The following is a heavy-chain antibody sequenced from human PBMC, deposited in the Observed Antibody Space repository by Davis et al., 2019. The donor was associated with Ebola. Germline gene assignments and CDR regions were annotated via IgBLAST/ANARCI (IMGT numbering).Heavy chain of an antibody. CDR2: INADNGYT. D-gene: IGHD3-10*01. CDR3: ARDLSRYRVRGVYTYYYMDV. Sequence: AASVKVSCKASGYTFTSYAMHWVRQAPGQRLEWMGWINADNGYTKYSQKFQGRVTITRYTSASTAYMELSSLRSEDTAVYYCARDLSRYRVRGVYTYYYMDVWGKGTTVTVSS. V-gene: IGHV1-3*01. J-gene: IGHJ6*03. CDR1: GYTFTSYA.